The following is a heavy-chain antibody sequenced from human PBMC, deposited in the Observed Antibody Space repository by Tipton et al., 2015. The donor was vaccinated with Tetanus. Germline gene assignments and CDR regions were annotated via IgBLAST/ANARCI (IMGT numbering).Heavy chain of an antibody. D-gene: IGHD2-2*01. Sequence: TLSLTCAVSGASISSIYSWSWIRQPSGKGLEWIGYVFRRGSVDYNPSLKSRVNISLDRSENQISLMLTSVTAADTAVYYCARVSCSSASCYSHYFDYWGPESLVTVSS. CDR3: ARVSCSSASCYSHYFDY. V-gene: IGHV4-30-2*01. J-gene: IGHJ4*02. CDR2: VFRRGSV. CDR1: GASISSIYS.